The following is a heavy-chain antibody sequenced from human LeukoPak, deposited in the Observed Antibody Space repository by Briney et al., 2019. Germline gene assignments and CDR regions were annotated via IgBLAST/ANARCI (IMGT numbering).Heavy chain of an antibody. CDR3: VREYYDYVWGSYRFDY. CDR2: IYSSGST. J-gene: IGHJ4*02. V-gene: IGHV4-4*07. CDR1: GGSIYAYY. Sequence: EASETLSLTCTVSGGSIYAYYWNWVRQPAGKGLEWIGRIYSSGSTNYNPSLRSRVTMSVDTSRNQFSLNLTSVTAADTAVYYCVREYYDYVWGSYRFDYWGQGTLVTVSS. D-gene: IGHD3-16*02.